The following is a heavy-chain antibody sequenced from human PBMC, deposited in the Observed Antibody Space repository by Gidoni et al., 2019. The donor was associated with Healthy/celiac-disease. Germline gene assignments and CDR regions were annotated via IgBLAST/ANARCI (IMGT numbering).Heavy chain of an antibody. CDR2: ISWDGCST. V-gene: IGHV3-43*01. D-gene: IGHD6-6*01. Sequence: EVQLVESGGVVVQPGGSLSLSCAASGFTFDDYTMHWVRQAPGKGLEWVSLISWDGCSTYYADSVKGRFTISRDNSKNSLYLQMNSLRTEDTALYYCAKDMGYIAARFILDYWGQGTLVTVSS. J-gene: IGHJ4*02. CDR3: AKDMGYIAARFILDY. CDR1: GFTFDDYT.